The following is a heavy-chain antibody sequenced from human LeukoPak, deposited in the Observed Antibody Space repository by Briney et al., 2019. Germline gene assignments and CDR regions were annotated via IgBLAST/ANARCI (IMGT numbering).Heavy chain of an antibody. CDR3: AKGNDILTGYYDY. J-gene: IGHJ4*02. Sequence: PGGSLRLSCAASGFTFSDYYMSWIRQAPGKGLEWVSYISSSGSTIYYADSVKGRFTISRDNSKNTLYLQMNSLRAEDTAVYYCAKGNDILTGYYDYWGQGTLVTVSS. CDR2: ISSSGSTI. D-gene: IGHD3-9*01. V-gene: IGHV3-11*01. CDR1: GFTFSDYY.